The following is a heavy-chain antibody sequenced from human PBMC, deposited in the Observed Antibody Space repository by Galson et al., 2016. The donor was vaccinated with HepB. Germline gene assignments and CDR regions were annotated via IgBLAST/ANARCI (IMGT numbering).Heavy chain of an antibody. V-gene: IGHV5-51*01. Sequence: QSGAEVKKPGESLKISCKGSGYRFTTYWISWVRQMPGKGLEWMGIIYPVDSETRYSPSFQGQVTISADKSINTAYLHWSSLKASDTAMYYCARGYSGSCDYWGQGTLVTVSS. D-gene: IGHD1-26*01. CDR3: ARGYSGSCDY. J-gene: IGHJ4*02. CDR1: GYRFTTYW. CDR2: IYPVDSET.